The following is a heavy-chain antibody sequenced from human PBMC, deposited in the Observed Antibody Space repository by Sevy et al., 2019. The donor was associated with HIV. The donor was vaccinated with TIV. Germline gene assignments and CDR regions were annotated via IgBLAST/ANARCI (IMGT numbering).Heavy chain of an antibody. J-gene: IGHJ3*01. Sequence: GGSLRLSCAASGFTFSRSDMHWVRQVTGKGLEWVAAIGTLHDTFYADSVKGRFTLSRDSVTESLFLQKNRLRVGDMAVYICARGHGGNGPRPDVAFDVWGQGTMVTVSS. CDR2: IGTLHDT. CDR3: ARGHGGNGPRPDVAFDV. D-gene: IGHD2-8*01. V-gene: IGHV3-13*01. CDR1: GFTFSRSD.